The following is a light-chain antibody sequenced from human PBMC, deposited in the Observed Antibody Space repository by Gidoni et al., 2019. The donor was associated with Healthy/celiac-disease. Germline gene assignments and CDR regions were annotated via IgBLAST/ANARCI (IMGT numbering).Light chain of an antibody. V-gene: IGLV2-8*01. CDR1: SSDVGGYNS. CDR2: EVS. Sequence: QSALTQPPSASGSPGQSVTISCTGTSSDVGGYNSVSWYQQHPGKAPKLMLYEVSKRPSGGPDRFSGSKSGNTASLTVSGLQAEDEADYYCSSYAGSNNLVVFGGGTKLTVL. CDR3: SSYAGSNNLVV. J-gene: IGLJ2*01.